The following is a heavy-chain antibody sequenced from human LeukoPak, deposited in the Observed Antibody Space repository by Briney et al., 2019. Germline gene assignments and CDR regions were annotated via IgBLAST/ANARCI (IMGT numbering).Heavy chain of an antibody. V-gene: IGHV3-30-3*01. CDR2: ISYDGSNK. Sequence: GGSLRLSCAASGFTFSSYAMHWVRQAPGKGLEWVAVISYDGSNKYYADSVKGRFTISRDNSKNTLYLQMNSLRAEDTAVYYCATFYDFWSGYLASSYYFDYWGQGTLVTVSS. J-gene: IGHJ4*02. CDR1: GFTFSSYA. CDR3: ATFYDFWSGYLASSYYFDY. D-gene: IGHD3-3*01.